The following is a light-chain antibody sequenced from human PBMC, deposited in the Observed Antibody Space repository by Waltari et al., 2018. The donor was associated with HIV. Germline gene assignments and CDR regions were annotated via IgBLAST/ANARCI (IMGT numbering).Light chain of an antibody. V-gene: IGLV3-21*02. CDR2: DDS. Sequence: SYVLTQPPSVSVAPGQTARITCGGNNIGGKSVHWYQQKPGQAPVLVVYDDSDRPSGIPERFSVSNSGNTATLPISRVEAGDEADYYCQVWDSSSDLVFGGGTKLTVL. CDR3: QVWDSSSDLV. CDR1: NIGGKS. J-gene: IGLJ3*02.